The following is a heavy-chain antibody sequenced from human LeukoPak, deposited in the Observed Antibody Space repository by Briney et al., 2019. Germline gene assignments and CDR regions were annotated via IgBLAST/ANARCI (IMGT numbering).Heavy chain of an antibody. V-gene: IGHV4-61*02. D-gene: IGHD2-2*01. Sequence: SQTLSLTCTVSGGSISSGSYYWSWIRQPAGKGLEWIVRIYTSGSTNYNPSLKSRVTISVDTSKNQFSLKLSSVTAADTAVYYCARVLGYCSSTSCYYYYYYMDVWGKGTTVTVSS. CDR3: ARVLGYCSSTSCYYYYYYMDV. J-gene: IGHJ6*03. CDR1: GGSISSGSYY. CDR2: IYTSGST.